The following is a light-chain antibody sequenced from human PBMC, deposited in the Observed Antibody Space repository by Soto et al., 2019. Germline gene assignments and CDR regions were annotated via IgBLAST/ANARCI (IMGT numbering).Light chain of an antibody. V-gene: IGLV2-8*01. Sequence: QSALTQPPSASGSPGQSVTISCTGTSSDVGGYNYVSWHQQHPGKAPKLILYEVNKRPPGVPDRFSGSKSGNTASLTVSGRQGEDEADYCCISYAGTNTVVVFGGGTTLTVL. CDR2: EVN. CDR3: ISYAGTNTVVV. J-gene: IGLJ2*01. CDR1: SSDVGGYNY.